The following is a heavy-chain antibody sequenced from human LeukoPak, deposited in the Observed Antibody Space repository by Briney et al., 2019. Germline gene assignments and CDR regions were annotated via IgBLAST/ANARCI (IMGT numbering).Heavy chain of an antibody. D-gene: IGHD6-13*01. J-gene: IGHJ3*02. CDR2: IKQDGSEK. CDR1: GFTFSSYW. Sequence: GGSLRLSCAASGFTFSSYWMSWVRQAPGKGLEWVANIKQDGSEKYYVDSVKGRFTISRDNAKNSLYPQMNSLRAEDTAVYYCARDLMAAAADIWGQGTMVTVSS. CDR3: ARDLMAAAADI. V-gene: IGHV3-7*01.